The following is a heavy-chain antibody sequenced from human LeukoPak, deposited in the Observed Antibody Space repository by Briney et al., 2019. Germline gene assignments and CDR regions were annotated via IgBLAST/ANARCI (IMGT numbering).Heavy chain of an antibody. CDR1: GFTFRSYE. Sequence: HAGGSLRLSCAASGFTFRSYEMNWVRQAPGKGLEWVSYISSSGTIYYADSVKGRFTISRDNAKNSLYLQMNSLRAEDTAVYYCARDHLDTSAGTYYYYMDVWGKGTTVTISS. D-gene: IGHD3-10*01. CDR2: ISSSGTI. CDR3: ARDHLDTSAGTYYYYMDV. J-gene: IGHJ6*03. V-gene: IGHV3-48*03.